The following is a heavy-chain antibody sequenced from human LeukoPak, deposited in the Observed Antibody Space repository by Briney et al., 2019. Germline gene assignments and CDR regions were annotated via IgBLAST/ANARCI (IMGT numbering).Heavy chain of an antibody. V-gene: IGHV1-69*13. CDR3: ARALRYYSDSSGYAFDY. J-gene: IGHJ4*02. D-gene: IGHD3-22*01. CDR1: GGTFRSFA. Sequence: SVKVSCKASGGTFRSFAISWVRQAPGQGLEWMGGIIPILRTANYAQKFQGRVTITADESTSTAYMELSSLRSEDTAVYYCARALRYYSDSSGYAFDYWGQGTLVTVSS. CDR2: IIPILRTA.